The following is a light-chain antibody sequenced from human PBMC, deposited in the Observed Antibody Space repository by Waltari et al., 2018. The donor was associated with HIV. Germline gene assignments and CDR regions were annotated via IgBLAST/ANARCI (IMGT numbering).Light chain of an antibody. CDR1: NLAGRN. CDR2: DDS. J-gene: IGLJ2*01. CDR3: QVWDESNEQVV. Sequence: YVLTQPPSVSVAPGQTARITCGGDNLAGRNVHWYQRRPGQAPALVVFDDSDRPSGIPERFSGSISGNTATLIISRVEDGDEADYYCQVWDESNEQVVFGGGTRLTVL. V-gene: IGLV3-21*02.